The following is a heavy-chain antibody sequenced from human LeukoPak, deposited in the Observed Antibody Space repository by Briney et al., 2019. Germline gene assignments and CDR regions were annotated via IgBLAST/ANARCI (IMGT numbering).Heavy chain of an antibody. D-gene: IGHD3-3*01. Sequence: GRSLRLSCAASGFTVSSNYMSWVRQAPGKGLEWVSVIYSGGSTYYADSVKGRFTISRDNSKNTLYLQMNSLRAEDTAVYYCVRRNFYYYYMDVWGKGTTVTISS. CDR1: GFTVSSNY. CDR2: IYSGGST. CDR3: VRRNFYYYYMDV. J-gene: IGHJ6*03. V-gene: IGHV3-53*01.